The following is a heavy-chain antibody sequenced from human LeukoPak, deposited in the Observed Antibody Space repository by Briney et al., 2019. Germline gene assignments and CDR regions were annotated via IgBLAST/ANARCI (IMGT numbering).Heavy chain of an antibody. CDR3: ARVPPLLWFGESLSFDY. D-gene: IGHD3-10*01. CDR1: GYTFTSYG. Sequence: ASVKVSCKASGYTFTSYGISWVRQAHEQGLEWMGWIIAYNGNTNCAQKLQGRVTMTTDTSTSTAYMELRSLRSDDTAVYYCARVPPLLWFGESLSFDYWGQGTLVTVSS. J-gene: IGHJ4*02. CDR2: IIAYNGNT. V-gene: IGHV1-18*01.